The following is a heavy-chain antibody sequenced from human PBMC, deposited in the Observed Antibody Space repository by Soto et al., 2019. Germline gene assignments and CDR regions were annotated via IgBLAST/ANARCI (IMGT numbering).Heavy chain of an antibody. D-gene: IGHD3-22*01. CDR1: GFTFSSYG. J-gene: IGHJ4*02. Sequence: EVQLLESGGGLVQPGGSLRLSCAASGFTFSSYGMTWVRQAPGKGPEWVSGISGSGDITVYADSVKGRFTISRDNSKNTLYLQMNSLRAEDRVLYYCAKDTYYDWGQGTLVTVSS. CDR3: AKDTYYD. CDR2: ISGSGDIT. V-gene: IGHV3-23*01.